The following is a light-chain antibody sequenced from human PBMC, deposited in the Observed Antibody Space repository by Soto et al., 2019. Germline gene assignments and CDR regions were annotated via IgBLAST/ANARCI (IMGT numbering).Light chain of an antibody. V-gene: IGKV3-15*01. CDR3: QQYNIRPPWT. CDR2: HAS. CDR1: QSVSTN. J-gene: IGKJ1*01. Sequence: EIVMTQSPATLSASPGDRVTLSCRASQSVSTNLAWYQHKPGQAPSLLIYHASTRATGIPARFSGSGSETEFTLNISSLQSEDFAVYYCQQYNIRPPWTFGQGTKVEIK.